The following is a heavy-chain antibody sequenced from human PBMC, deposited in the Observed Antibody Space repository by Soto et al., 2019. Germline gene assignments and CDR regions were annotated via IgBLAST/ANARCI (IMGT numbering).Heavy chain of an antibody. Sequence: EVQLLESGGHLVQPGGSLRLSCAASGFTFSNYAMSWVRQAPGKGLEWVSGINDSGERTLYADSVKGRVTMSRDNSKNTLYLQMNSLRAEDTAIYYCAKDTGYSSGPYYFDYWGQGTLVTVSS. CDR3: AKDTGYSSGPYYFDY. CDR2: INDSGERT. V-gene: IGHV3-23*01. D-gene: IGHD6-19*01. J-gene: IGHJ4*02. CDR1: GFTFSNYA.